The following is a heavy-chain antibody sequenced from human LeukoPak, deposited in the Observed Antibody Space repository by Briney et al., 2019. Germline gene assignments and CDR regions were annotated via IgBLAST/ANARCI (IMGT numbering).Heavy chain of an antibody. CDR2: IYYSGST. Sequence: SETLSLTCTVSGGSISSYYWSWIRQPPGKGLEWIGYIYYSGSTNYNPSLKSRVTISVDTSKNQFSLKLSSVTAADTAVYYCARDMVHDAFDIWGQGTMVTVSS. D-gene: IGHD3-10*01. CDR1: GGSISSYY. CDR3: ARDMVHDAFDI. J-gene: IGHJ3*02. V-gene: IGHV4-59*12.